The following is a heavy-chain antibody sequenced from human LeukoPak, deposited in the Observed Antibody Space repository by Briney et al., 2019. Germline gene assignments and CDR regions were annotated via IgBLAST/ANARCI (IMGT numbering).Heavy chain of an antibody. J-gene: IGHJ4*02. CDR2: IYYSGST. CDR3: ARDLSGSSSFGS. CDR1: GASVSSGSYY. D-gene: IGHD6-6*01. V-gene: IGHV4-61*01. Sequence: SETLSLTCNVSGASVSSGSYYWSWIRQPPGKGLEWIGYIYYSGSTKYNPSLKSRVTISIDTSKNQFSLKLSSVTAADTAVYYCARDLSGSSSFGSWGQGTLVTVSS.